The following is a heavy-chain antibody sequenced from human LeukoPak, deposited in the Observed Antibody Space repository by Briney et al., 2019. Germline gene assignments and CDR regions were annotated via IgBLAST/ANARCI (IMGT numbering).Heavy chain of an antibody. V-gene: IGHV4-38-2*02. Sequence: SETLSLTCSVSGYSISSGYYWGWIRQPPGKGLECIGTIYHSGSTYYNPSLKSRVTISLDTSKNQFSLKLSSVTAADTAVYYCARAERSLGAGIWGQGTMVTVAS. J-gene: IGHJ3*02. CDR3: ARAERSLGAGI. CDR1: GYSISSGYY. CDR2: IYHSGST. D-gene: IGHD3-10*01.